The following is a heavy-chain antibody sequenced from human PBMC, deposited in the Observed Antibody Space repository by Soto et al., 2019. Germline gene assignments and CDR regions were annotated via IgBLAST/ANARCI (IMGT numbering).Heavy chain of an antibody. CDR2: IYYSGST. D-gene: IGHD4-17*01. Sequence: SETLSLTCTVSGGSISSYYWSWIRQPPGKGLEWIGYIYYSGSTNYNPSLKSRVTISVDTSKNQFSLKLSSVTAADTAVYYCAREVGTTVTFDYWGQGTRVTVS. CDR3: AREVGTTVTFDY. V-gene: IGHV4-59*01. J-gene: IGHJ4*02. CDR1: GGSISSYY.